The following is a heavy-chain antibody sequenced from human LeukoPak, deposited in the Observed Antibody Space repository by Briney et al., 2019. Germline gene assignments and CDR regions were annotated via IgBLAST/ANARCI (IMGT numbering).Heavy chain of an antibody. CDR2: ISGSGGST. Sequence: GGSLTLSCAASGFTFSSYAVSWVRQAPGQGLEWVSSISGSGGSTYSADSVKGRFTISRDNSKNTLYVQMNSLRAEDMALYYCAKDRSCTNDICHGDFDYWGQGTMVTVCS. V-gene: IGHV3-23*01. CDR1: GFTFSSYA. J-gene: IGHJ4*02. D-gene: IGHD2-8*01. CDR3: AKDRSCTNDICHGDFDY.